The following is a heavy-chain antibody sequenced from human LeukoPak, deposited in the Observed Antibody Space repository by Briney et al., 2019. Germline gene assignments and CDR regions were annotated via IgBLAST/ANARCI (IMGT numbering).Heavy chain of an antibody. V-gene: IGHV3-15*01. D-gene: IGHD6-13*01. J-gene: IGHJ4*02. CDR1: RFTFSNAW. CDR3: TTGSDSSSWYSGFDY. Sequence: PGGSLRLSCAASRFTFSNAWMSWVRQAPGKGLEWVGRIKSKTDGGTTDYAAPVKGRFTISRDDSKNTLYLQMNSLKTEDTAVYYCTTGSDSSSWYSGFDYWGQGTLVTDSS. CDR2: IKSKTDGGTT.